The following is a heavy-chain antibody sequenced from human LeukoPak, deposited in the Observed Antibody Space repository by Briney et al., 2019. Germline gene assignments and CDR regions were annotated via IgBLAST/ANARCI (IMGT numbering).Heavy chain of an antibody. Sequence: GGSLRLSCAASGFTFSSYAMSWVRQAPGKGLEWVSAISGSGGSTYYADSVKGRFTISRDNSKNTLYLQMNSLRAEDTAVYYCAKDRGEMYYDFWNGYPPQFDYWGQGTLVTVSS. CDR1: GFTFSSYA. V-gene: IGHV3-23*01. J-gene: IGHJ4*02. D-gene: IGHD3-3*01. CDR3: AKDRGEMYYDFWNGYPPQFDY. CDR2: ISGSGGST.